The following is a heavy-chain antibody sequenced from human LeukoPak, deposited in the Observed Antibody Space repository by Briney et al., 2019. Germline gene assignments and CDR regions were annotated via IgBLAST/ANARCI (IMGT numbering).Heavy chain of an antibody. CDR1: GGSISSYY. CDR3: ERTPPWSGWYERDPI. D-gene: IGHD6-19*01. CDR2: IYDSGTP. V-gene: IGHV4-59*01. Sequence: SETLSLTCTVSGGSISSYYWSWIRQPPEKGLEWIGYIYDSGTPNYNPSLKSRVTISVDTSKNQFSLKLSSVTAADTAVYYCERTPPWSGWYERDPIWGQGTMVTVSS. J-gene: IGHJ3*02.